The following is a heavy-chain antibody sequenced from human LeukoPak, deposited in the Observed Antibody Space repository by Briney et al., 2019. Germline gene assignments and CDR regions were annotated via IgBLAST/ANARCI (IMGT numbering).Heavy chain of an antibody. J-gene: IGHJ6*02. CDR1: GFTFSSYS. V-gene: IGHV3-48*01. CDR3: ARGGGLDV. CDR2: ISSSSSTI. D-gene: IGHD3-16*01. Sequence: GGSLRLSCAASGFTFSSYSMNWVRQAPGKGLECVSYISSSSSTIYYADSVKGRFTISRDNAKNSLYLQMSNLRAEDTAVYFCARGGGLDVWGQGATVTVSS.